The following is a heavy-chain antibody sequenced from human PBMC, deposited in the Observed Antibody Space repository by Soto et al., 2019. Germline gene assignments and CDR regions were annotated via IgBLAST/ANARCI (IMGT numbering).Heavy chain of an antibody. CDR2: ISGSGGST. Sequence: GAALRLAGGGFGFAFSCYAMSWLRQNPGKGLEWVSAISGSGGSTYYADSVKGRFTISRDNSKNTLYLQMNSLRAEDTAVYYCAKDLGGSQVYGMDVWGQGTTVTVSS. CDR1: GFAFSCYA. D-gene: IGHD3-16*01. J-gene: IGHJ6*02. CDR3: AKDLGGSQVYGMDV. V-gene: IGHV3-23*01.